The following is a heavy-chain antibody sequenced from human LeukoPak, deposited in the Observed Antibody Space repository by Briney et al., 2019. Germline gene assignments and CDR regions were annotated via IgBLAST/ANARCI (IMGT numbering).Heavy chain of an antibody. V-gene: IGHV4-39*07. D-gene: IGHD3-16*02. CDR3: ARDWVGRTFGGVINYFDY. CDR2: IYYSGST. CDR1: GGSISSSSYY. J-gene: IGHJ4*02. Sequence: PSETLSLTCTVSGGSISSSSYYWGWIRQPPGKGLEWIGSIYYSGSTYYNPSLKSRVTISVDTSKNQFSLKLSSVTAADTAVYYCARDWVGRTFGGVINYFDYWGQGTLVTVSS.